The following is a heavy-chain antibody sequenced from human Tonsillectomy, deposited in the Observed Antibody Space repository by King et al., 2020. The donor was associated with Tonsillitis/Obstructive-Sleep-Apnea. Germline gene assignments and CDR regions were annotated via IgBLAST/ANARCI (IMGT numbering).Heavy chain of an antibody. CDR1: GFTVSYNC. Sequence: VQLVESGGGLVQPGGSLRLSCAASGFTVSYNCMSWVRQAPGKGLEWVSVIYGGGRTYYADSVKGRFTISRDNSKNTLYLQMNSLRGEDTAVYFCARAMTTIDAFDIWGQGTMVTVSS. CDR3: ARAMTTIDAFDI. D-gene: IGHD4-17*01. V-gene: IGHV3-66*01. CDR2: IYGGGRT. J-gene: IGHJ3*02.